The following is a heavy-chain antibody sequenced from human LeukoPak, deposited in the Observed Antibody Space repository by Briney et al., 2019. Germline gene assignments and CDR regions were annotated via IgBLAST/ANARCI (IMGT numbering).Heavy chain of an antibody. CDR2: IYYSGST. CDR3: ARVLRDFDY. D-gene: IGHD2-15*01. CDR1: GTSIRSGSYY. J-gene: IGHJ4*02. V-gene: IGHV4-61*01. Sequence: PSETLSLTCTVTGTSIRSGSYYWNWIRQPPGKGLEWIGYIYYSGSTNYNPSLKSRVTISVDTSKNQFSLKLSSVTAADTAVYYCARVLRDFDYWGQGTLVTVSS.